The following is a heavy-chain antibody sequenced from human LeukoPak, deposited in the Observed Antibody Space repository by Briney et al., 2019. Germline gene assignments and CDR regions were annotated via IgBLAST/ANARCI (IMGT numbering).Heavy chain of an antibody. D-gene: IGHD6-6*01. CDR1: GFTFSSYW. CDR2: IISDGSST. CDR3: ARCRGSSSDYYYYYMDV. V-gene: IGHV3-74*01. Sequence: PGGSLRLSCAASGFTFSSYWMHWVSPPPGKGLVWVSRIISDGSSTSYADSVKGRFTISRDNAKNTLYQQMNSLRAEDTAVYYCARCRGSSSDYYYYYMDVWGQGTLVTVSS. J-gene: IGHJ6*03.